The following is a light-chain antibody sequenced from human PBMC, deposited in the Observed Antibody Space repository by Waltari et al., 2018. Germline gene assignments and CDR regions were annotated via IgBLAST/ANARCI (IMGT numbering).Light chain of an antibody. CDR3: ISYAGSNYYV. CDR1: SSDVGSYNY. CDR2: EVT. J-gene: IGLJ1*01. V-gene: IGLV2-8*01. Sequence: QSALTQPPSASGSPGQSVTISCTGPSSDVGSYNYVSWYQQHPGEAPKLMIYEVTKRPSGVPDRFSGSKSGNTASLTVSGLQAEDEADYYCISYAGSNYYVFGTGTKVTVL.